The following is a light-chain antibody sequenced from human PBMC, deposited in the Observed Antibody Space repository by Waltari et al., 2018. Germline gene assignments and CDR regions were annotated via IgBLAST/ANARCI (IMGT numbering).Light chain of an antibody. V-gene: IGLV4-69*01. Sequence: QLVLTQSPSASASLGASVKLTCTLSSGHSTNVVAWLQQQPEKGPRFLMKVNSDGSHTKGDEIPDRFSGSSSGGERYLTISSRQSEDETDYYCRTGGHGTWVFGGGTKLTVL. CDR2: VNSDGSH. CDR3: RTGGHGTWV. CDR1: SGHSTNV. J-gene: IGLJ3*02.